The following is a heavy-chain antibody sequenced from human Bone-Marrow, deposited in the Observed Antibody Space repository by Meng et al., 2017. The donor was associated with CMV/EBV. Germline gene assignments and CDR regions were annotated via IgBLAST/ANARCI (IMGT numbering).Heavy chain of an antibody. J-gene: IGHJ6*02. V-gene: IGHV1-2*06. CDR2: INPNSGDT. CDR1: GYTFTGYY. CDR3: AKGERMYV. Sequence: ASVKVSCKASGYTFTGYYINWVRQAPGQGLEWMGRINPNSGDTIYAQRFQGRVTMTRATSISTAYMELNRLQSDDTAVYYSAKGERMYVWGPGNTVTGAS.